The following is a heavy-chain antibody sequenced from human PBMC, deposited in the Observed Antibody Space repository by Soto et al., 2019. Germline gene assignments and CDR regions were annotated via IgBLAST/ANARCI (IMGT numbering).Heavy chain of an antibody. D-gene: IGHD3-22*01. CDR2: ISTSGSTR. CDR1: GFTFRHYS. V-gene: IGHV3-48*02. J-gene: IGHJ4*02. CDR3: ARDAVQYDDSDGGHAG. Sequence: GGSLRLSCAASGFTFRHYSMHWVRQAPGKGLEWVAYISTSGSTRYYADSVKGRFTISRDNDRNSLYLQMSSLRDEDTAIYYCARDAVQYDDSDGGHAGWGPGTLVTVPQ.